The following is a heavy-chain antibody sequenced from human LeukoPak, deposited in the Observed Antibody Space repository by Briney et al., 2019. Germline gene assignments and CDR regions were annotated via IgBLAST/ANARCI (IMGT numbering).Heavy chain of an antibody. J-gene: IGHJ4*02. CDR2: IYYSGNT. Sequence: PSETLSLTCTVSGGSISSPYWSWIRQPPGKGLEWIGYIYYSGNTNYNPSLKSRVTISVDTSKNQFSLKLTSVTAADTAVYYCARASRGHDYWGEGTLVTVSS. D-gene: IGHD3-10*01. CDR3: ARASRGHDY. V-gene: IGHV4-59*11. CDR1: GGSISSPY.